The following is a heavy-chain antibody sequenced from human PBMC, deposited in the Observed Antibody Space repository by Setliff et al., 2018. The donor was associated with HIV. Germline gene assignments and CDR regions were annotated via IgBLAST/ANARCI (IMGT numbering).Heavy chain of an antibody. J-gene: IGHJ3*02. V-gene: IGHV1-2*04. CDR3: AREYDVLSGSYISAFDI. D-gene: IGHD3-3*01. CDR1: GYTFTDYF. CDR2: INPSNGAT. Sequence: ASVKVSCKASGYTFTDYFIHWVRQAPGQGLEWVGRINPSNGATDFGQKFQGWITMTRDTSSRTAYLEVNRLTSGDTAVYYCAREYDVLSGSYISAFDIWGQGTMVTVSS.